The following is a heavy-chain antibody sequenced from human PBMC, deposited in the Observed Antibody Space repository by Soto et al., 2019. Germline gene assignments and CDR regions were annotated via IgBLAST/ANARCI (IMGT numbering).Heavy chain of an antibody. CDR1: GGTFSSYA. J-gene: IGHJ6*02. V-gene: IGHV1-69*01. CDR3: ARSQGSSTSLEIYYYYYYGMDV. CDR2: IIPVSGTA. Sequence: QVQLVQSGAEVKKPGSSVKVSCKASGGTFSSYAISWVRQAPGQGFDGRGGIIPVSGTANYAQKFQGRVTITADESTSTAYMELSSMRSEDTAVYYCARSQGSSTSLEIYYYYYYGMDVWGQGTTVTVSS. D-gene: IGHD2-2*01.